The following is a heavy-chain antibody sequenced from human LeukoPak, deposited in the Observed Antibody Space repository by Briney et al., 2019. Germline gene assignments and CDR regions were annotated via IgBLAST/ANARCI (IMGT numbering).Heavy chain of an antibody. CDR1: GYTFTGYY. D-gene: IGHD2-2*01. J-gene: IGHJ4*02. V-gene: IGHV1-2*02. CDR2: INPNSGGT. CDR3: ARGVVVVPAVTDY. Sequence: ASVKVSCKASGYTFTGYYMHWERQAPGQGLEWMGWINPNSGGTNYAQKFQGRVTMTRDTSISTAYMELSRLRSDDTAVYYCARGVVVVPAVTDYWGQGTLVTVSS.